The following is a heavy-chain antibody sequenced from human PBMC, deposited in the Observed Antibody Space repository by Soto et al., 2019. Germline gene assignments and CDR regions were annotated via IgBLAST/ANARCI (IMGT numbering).Heavy chain of an antibody. V-gene: IGHV4-59*01. Sequence: ETLSLTCTVSGGSISSYYWSWIRQPPGKGLEWIGYIHYSGSTKYNPSLKSRVTISVDTSKNQFSLKLSSVTAADTAVYYCARDRGGVASNWFDPWGQGTLVTVSS. CDR1: GGSISSYY. CDR2: IHYSGST. J-gene: IGHJ5*02. CDR3: ARDRGGVASNWFDP. D-gene: IGHD3-10*01.